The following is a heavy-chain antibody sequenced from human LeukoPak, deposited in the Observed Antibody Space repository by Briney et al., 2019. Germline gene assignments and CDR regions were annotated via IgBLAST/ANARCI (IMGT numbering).Heavy chain of an antibody. Sequence: GGSLRLSCAASGFTFSSYAMHWVRQAPGKGLEWVAAISYDGINKYYADYVKGRFTISRDTSENTLYLEMNSLGAEDTALYYCAKYYARSAYRWFDPWGQGTLVTVSS. J-gene: IGHJ5*02. V-gene: IGHV3-30*18. CDR3: AKYYARSAYRWFDP. CDR1: GFTFSSYA. CDR2: ISYDGINK. D-gene: IGHD3-22*01.